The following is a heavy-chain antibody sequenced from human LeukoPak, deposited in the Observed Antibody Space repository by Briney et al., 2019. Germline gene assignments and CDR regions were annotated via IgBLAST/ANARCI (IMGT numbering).Heavy chain of an antibody. J-gene: IGHJ4*02. CDR1: GFTFSSYA. Sequence: PGGSLRLSCAASGFTFSSYAMSWVRQAPGKGREWVSAISGSGGSTYYADSVKGRFTISRDNSKNTLYLQMNSLRAEDTAVYYCAKASGFDSSGYYYDYWGQGTLVTVSS. V-gene: IGHV3-23*01. CDR3: AKASGFDSSGYYYDY. CDR2: ISGSGGST. D-gene: IGHD3-22*01.